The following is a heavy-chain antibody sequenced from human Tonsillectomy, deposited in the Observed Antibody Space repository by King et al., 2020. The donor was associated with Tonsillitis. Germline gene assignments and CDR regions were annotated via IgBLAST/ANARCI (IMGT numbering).Heavy chain of an antibody. CDR2: IGTAGNT. V-gene: IGHV3-13*01. CDR3: ARALSGTLATPEY. Sequence: VQLVESGGGLVQPGGSLRLSCAASGFTFSTYDMHWVRQGTGKGLEWVSGIGTAGNTYYSDSVKGRFTVSRENAKDSFYLQMNSLRVEDTAVYYCARALSGTLATPEYWGHGTLVTVSS. CDR1: GFTFSTYD. J-gene: IGHJ4*01. D-gene: IGHD5-24*01.